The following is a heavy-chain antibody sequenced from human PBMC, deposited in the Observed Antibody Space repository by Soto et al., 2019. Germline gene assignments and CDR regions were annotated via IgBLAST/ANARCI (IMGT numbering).Heavy chain of an antibody. V-gene: IGHV3-33*01. CDR3: ARGQMATTAFDI. CDR1: GFTFSSYG. CDR2: IWYDGSNK. J-gene: IGHJ3*02. D-gene: IGHD5-12*01. Sequence: GGSLRLSCAASGFTFSSYGMHWVRQAPGKGLEWVAVIWYDGSNKYYADSVKGRFTISRDNSKNTLYLQMNSLRAEDTAVYYCARGQMATTAFDIWGQGTMVTVSS.